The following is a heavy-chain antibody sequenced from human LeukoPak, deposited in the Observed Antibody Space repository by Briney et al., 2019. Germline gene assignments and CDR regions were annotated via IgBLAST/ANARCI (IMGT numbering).Heavy chain of an antibody. D-gene: IGHD3-10*02. CDR3: AELGITMIGGV. J-gene: IGHJ6*04. CDR2: IYSGTNP. CDR1: GFTVSSNY. Sequence: GGSLRLSCAASGFTVSSNYMSWVRQAPGKGLEWVSVIYSGTNPYYADSVKGRFTIYRDNSKNSLYLQMNSLRAEDTAVYYCAELGITMIGGVWGKGTTVTISS. V-gene: IGHV3-66*01.